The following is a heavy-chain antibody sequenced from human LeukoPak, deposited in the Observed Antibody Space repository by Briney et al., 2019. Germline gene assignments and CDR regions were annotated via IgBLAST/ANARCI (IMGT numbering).Heavy chain of an antibody. D-gene: IGHD1-26*01. CDR1: GCSISSYY. Sequence: PSETLSLTCTVSGCSISSYYWSWIRQPAGKGLEWIGRIYTSGSTNYNPSLKSRVTMSVDTSKNQFSLKLSSVTAADTAVYYCARGRDSGRYLSSYYYYYMDVWGKGTTVTVS. CDR2: IYTSGST. CDR3: ARGRDSGRYLSSYYYYYMDV. J-gene: IGHJ6*03. V-gene: IGHV4-4*07.